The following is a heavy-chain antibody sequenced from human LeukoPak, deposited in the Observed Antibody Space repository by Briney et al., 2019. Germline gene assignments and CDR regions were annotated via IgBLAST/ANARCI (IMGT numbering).Heavy chain of an antibody. J-gene: IGHJ4*02. D-gene: IGHD3-22*01. CDR3: ARDFEERGYFVADFDY. V-gene: IGHV3-53*01. CDR1: GFTVSSNY. Sequence: GGSLRLSCAASGFTVSSNYMSWVRQAPGKGLEWVSVIYSGGSTYYADSVKGRFTISRDNAKNSVYLQMNSLRAEDTAVYYCARDFEERGYFVADFDYWGQGTLVTVSS. CDR2: IYSGGST.